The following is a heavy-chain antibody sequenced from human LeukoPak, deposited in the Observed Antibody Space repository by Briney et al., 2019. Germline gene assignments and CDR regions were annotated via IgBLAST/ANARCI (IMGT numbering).Heavy chain of an antibody. CDR2: MNPNSGNT. CDR3: ARRCGGDCYSSLDY. D-gene: IGHD2-21*02. Sequence: ASVKVSCTASGHTFTSYDINRVRQAHGQGLEWMGWMNPNSGNTGFAQRFQGRVTMTRNTSISTAYMELSSLRSEDTAVYYYARRCGGDCYSSLDYWGQGTLVTVSS. J-gene: IGHJ4*02. V-gene: IGHV1-8*01. CDR1: GHTFTSYD.